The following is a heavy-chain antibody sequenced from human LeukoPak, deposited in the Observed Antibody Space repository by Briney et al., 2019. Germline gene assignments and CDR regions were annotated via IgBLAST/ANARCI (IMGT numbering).Heavy chain of an antibody. CDR2: IYYSGST. D-gene: IGHD5-24*01. J-gene: IGHJ4*02. V-gene: IGHV4-59*01. CDR3: ARGPEMATINY. CDR1: GGSISSYY. Sequence: SETLSLTCTVSGGSISSYYWSWIRQPPGKGLEWIGYIYYSGSTNYNPSLKSRVTKSVDTSKNQFSLKLSSVTAADTAVYYCARGPEMATINYWGQGTLVTVSS.